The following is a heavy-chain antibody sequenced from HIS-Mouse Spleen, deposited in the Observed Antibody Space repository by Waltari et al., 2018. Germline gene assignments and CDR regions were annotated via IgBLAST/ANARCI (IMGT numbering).Heavy chain of an antibody. Sequence: QLQLQESGPGLVKPSETVSLTCTVSGGSISSSSYYWGWIRQPPGKGLEWIGSIYYSGRTYYNPSLKSRVTISVDTSKNQFSLKLSSVTAADTAVYYCAREIPYSSSWYDWYFDLWGRGTLVTVSS. D-gene: IGHD6-13*01. J-gene: IGHJ2*01. CDR1: GGSISSSSYY. CDR2: IYYSGRT. V-gene: IGHV4-39*07. CDR3: AREIPYSSSWYDWYFDL.